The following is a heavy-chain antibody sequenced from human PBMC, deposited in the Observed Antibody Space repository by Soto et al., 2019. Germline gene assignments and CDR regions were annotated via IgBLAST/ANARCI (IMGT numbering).Heavy chain of an antibody. Sequence: QVQLVQSGAEVKKPGASVKVSCKASGYTFTSYGISWVRQAPGQGLEWMGWISAYNGNTNYAQKLQGRVTITTDTTTSTAYMALRSLRSDDTAVDYWARGEARDDSSGYYETVPLAYWGQGTLVTVSS. J-gene: IGHJ4*02. V-gene: IGHV1-18*01. CDR1: GYTFTSYG. CDR3: ARGEARDDSSGYYETVPLAY. CDR2: ISAYNGNT. D-gene: IGHD3-22*01.